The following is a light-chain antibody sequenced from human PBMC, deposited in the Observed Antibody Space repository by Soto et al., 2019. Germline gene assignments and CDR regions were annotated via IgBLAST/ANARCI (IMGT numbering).Light chain of an antibody. J-gene: IGKJ4*01. Sequence: EIVLTQSPGTLSLSPGERATLSCRANQSVSSSYLAWYQQKPGQAPRLLIYGASSSATGIPDRFSGSGSGTDFTLTISSPEPEDFSVYYCQQYGSSPLTFGGGTKVEIK. V-gene: IGKV3-20*01. CDR1: QSVSSSY. CDR2: GAS. CDR3: QQYGSSPLT.